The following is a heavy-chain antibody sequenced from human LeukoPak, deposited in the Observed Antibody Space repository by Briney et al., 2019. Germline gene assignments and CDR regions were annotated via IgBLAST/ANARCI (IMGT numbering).Heavy chain of an antibody. CDR3: PPRGVADFDY. D-gene: IGHD3-10*01. J-gene: IGHJ4*02. CDR1: GFTFSSYA. V-gene: IGHV3-23*01. CDR2: ISGSGGST. Sequence: PGGSLRLSCAASGFTFSSYAMSWVRQAPGKGLEWVSAISGSGGSTYYADSVKGRFTISRDNSKNTQYLQMNSLRAEDTAVYYCPPRGVADFDYWGQGTLVTVSS.